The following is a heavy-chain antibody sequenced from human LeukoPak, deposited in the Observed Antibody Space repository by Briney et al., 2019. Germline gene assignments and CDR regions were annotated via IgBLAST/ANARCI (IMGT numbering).Heavy chain of an antibody. J-gene: IGHJ1*01. D-gene: IGHD3-22*01. CDR1: GGTFSSYA. CDR3: ARAGYYNDSSGYPQYFQH. V-gene: IGHV1-69*13. Sequence: ASVKVSCKASGGTFSSYAISWVRQAPGQGLEWMGGIIPIFGTANYAQKFQGRVTITADESTSTAYMELSSLRSEDTAVYYCARAGYYNDSSGYPQYFQHWGQGTLVTVSS. CDR2: IIPIFGTA.